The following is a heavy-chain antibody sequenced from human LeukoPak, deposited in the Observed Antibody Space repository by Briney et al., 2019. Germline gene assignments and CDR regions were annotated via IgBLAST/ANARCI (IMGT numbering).Heavy chain of an antibody. CDR1: GFTFSSYA. J-gene: IGHJ5*02. Sequence: PTGGSLRLSCAASGFTFSSYAMSWVRQAPGKGLEWVSAISGSGGSTYYADSVKGRFTISRDNSKNTLYLQMNSLRAEDTAVYYCAKDLSSSGWLQGWFDPWGQGTLVTVSS. D-gene: IGHD6-19*01. CDR3: AKDLSSSGWLQGWFDP. V-gene: IGHV3-23*01. CDR2: ISGSGGST.